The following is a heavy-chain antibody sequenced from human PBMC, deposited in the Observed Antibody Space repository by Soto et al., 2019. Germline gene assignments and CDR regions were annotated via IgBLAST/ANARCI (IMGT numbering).Heavy chain of an antibody. J-gene: IGHJ6*02. D-gene: IGHD3-3*02. CDR1: GGSISSSSYY. CDR2: IYYSGST. V-gene: IGHV4-39*01. Sequence: LSLTCTVSGGSISSSSYYWGWIRQPPGKGLEWIGSIYYSGSTYYNPSLKSRVTISVDTSKNQFSLKLSSVTAADTAVYYCARHVLAGQNYYYYGMDVWGQGTTVTVSS. CDR3: ARHVLAGQNYYYYGMDV.